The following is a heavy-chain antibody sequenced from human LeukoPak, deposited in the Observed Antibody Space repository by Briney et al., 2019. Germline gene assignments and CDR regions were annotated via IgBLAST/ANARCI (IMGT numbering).Heavy chain of an antibody. CDR1: GFSFSDYA. CDR2: ISSDGDST. V-gene: IGHV3-64*01. J-gene: IGHJ3*01. CDR3: AKSIATIAAV. Sequence: PGGSLRLSFVASGFSFSDYAMHWVRQAPGKGLECVSAISSDGDSTYYASSVKGRFTISRDNSKNTVYLQMGNLRAEDMALYYCAKSIATIAAVWGQGTMVTVSS. D-gene: IGHD1-26*01.